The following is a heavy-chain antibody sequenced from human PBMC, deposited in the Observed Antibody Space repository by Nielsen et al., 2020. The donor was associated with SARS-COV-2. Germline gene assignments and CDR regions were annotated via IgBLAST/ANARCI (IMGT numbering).Heavy chain of an antibody. J-gene: IGHJ4*02. CDR2: IKQDGSEK. CDR1: GFTFSSYW. CDR3: AKAQYYYDSSGLALDY. V-gene: IGHV3-7*03. D-gene: IGHD3-22*01. Sequence: GGSLRLSCAASGFTFSSYWMSWVRQAPGKGLEWVANIKQDGSEKYYVDSVKGRFTISRDNSKNTLYLQMNSLRAEDTAVYYCAKAQYYYDSSGLALDYWGQGTLVTVSS.